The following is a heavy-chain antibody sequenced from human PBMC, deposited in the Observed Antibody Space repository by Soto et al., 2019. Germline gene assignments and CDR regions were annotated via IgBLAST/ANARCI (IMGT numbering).Heavy chain of an antibody. CDR2: IKSKTDVGTT. V-gene: IGHV3-15*01. CDR1: GFTFSNAL. D-gene: IGHD1-26*01. J-gene: IGHJ3*02. CDR3: TIVNRPPQWELLGAFDI. Sequence: GESLKISCAASGFTFSNALMSWVRQAPWKGLEWFVRIKSKTDVGTTDYAAPVKVRFTISGDDAKNTLYLQMNSLKTDDTAVYYCTIVNRPPQWELLGAFDIWGQGTMVNV.